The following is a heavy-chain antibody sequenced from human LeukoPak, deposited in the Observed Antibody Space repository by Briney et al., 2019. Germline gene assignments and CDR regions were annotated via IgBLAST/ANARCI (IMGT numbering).Heavy chain of an antibody. V-gene: IGHV4-34*01. D-gene: IGHD4-23*01. Sequence: SETLSLTCAVYVGSYSGYYWTWIRQPTGKGLEWIGEINHSGSTNYNPSLRSRVTISVDTSKNQSSLNLTSVTAADTAVYYCARAVDFDYWGQGTLVTVSS. J-gene: IGHJ4*02. CDR1: VGSYSGYY. CDR2: INHSGST. CDR3: ARAVDFDY.